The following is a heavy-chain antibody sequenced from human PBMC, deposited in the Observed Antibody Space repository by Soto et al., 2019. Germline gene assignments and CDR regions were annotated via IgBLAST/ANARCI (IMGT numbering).Heavy chain of an antibody. J-gene: IGHJ5*02. CDR1: GFPLSTSGVG. CDR2: IYWNDDK. V-gene: IGHV2-5*01. CDR3: AHSVSLLWCGQFDP. Sequence: QITLKESGPTLVKPTQTLTLTCTFSGFPLSTSGVGVGWIRQPPGKALEWLALIYWNDDKRYSPSLKSRLTITKDTSKNQVVLTMTNMDPVDTATYYCAHSVSLLWCGQFDPWGQGTLVTVSS. D-gene: IGHD3-10*01.